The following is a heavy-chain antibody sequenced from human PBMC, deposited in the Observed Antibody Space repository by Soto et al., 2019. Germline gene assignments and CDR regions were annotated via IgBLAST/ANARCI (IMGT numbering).Heavy chain of an antibody. CDR1: GDSVSSNSAA. V-gene: IGHV6-1*01. J-gene: IGHJ5*02. CDR3: ARDCTNGVCYVNCFDP. D-gene: IGHD2-8*01. CDR2: TYYRSKWYN. Sequence: QTISLTFAISGDSVSSNSAAWNCIKQSPSRVLERLGRTYYRSKWYNDYAVSVKSRITINPDTSKNQFSLQLNSVTPEDTAVYYCARDCTNGVCYVNCFDPWGQGTLVTVSS.